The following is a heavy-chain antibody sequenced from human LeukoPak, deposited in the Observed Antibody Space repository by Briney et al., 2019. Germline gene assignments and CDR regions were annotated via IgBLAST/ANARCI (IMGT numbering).Heavy chain of an antibody. V-gene: IGHV4-59*08. CDR2: IYYSGSA. J-gene: IGHJ6*03. Sequence: PSETLSLTCTVSGGSISSYYWSWIRQPPGKGLEWIGYIYYSGSANYNPSLRSRVTISVDTSKNQFSLRLSSVTAADTAVYYCARRPHLTDYYYYYMDVWGKGTTVTVSS. CDR3: ARRPHLTDYYYYYMDV. D-gene: IGHD3-16*01. CDR1: GGSISSYY.